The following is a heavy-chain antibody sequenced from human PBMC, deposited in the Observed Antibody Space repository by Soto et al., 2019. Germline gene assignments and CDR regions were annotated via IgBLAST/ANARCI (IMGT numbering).Heavy chain of an antibody. CDR2: STDQAHSFYT. D-gene: IGHD4-4*01. CDR3: VSATTTATSSPSVDF. CDR1: GFTFSDHY. J-gene: IGHJ4*02. V-gene: IGHV3-72*01. Sequence: EVQLVESGGGLVQPGGSLRLSCAVSGFTFSDHYMDWVRQAPGKGLEWVGRSTDQAHSFYTVYAASVKGRFTISRDDSSLYLQMNSLKIEDTAVYYCVSATTTATSSPSVDFWGQGTLVTVSS.